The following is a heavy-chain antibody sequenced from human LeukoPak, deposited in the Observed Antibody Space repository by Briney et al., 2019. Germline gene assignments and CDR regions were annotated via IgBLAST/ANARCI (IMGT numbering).Heavy chain of an antibody. CDR2: MNPNSGDT. CDR1: GYTFTSYH. J-gene: IGHJ4*02. V-gene: IGHV1-8*03. Sequence: ASVKVSCKASGYTFTSYHINWVRQATGQGLEWMGWMNPNSGDTGYAQKFQGRVTFTRDTSITTAYMELSSLRSEDTAVYYCVLMSYCTSVTCYFLDYWGQGTLVTVSS. D-gene: IGHD2-8*01. CDR3: VLMSYCTSVTCYFLDY.